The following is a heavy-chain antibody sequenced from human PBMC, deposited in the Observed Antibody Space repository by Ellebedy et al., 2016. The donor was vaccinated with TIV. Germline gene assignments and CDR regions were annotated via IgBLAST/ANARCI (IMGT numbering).Heavy chain of an antibody. D-gene: IGHD3-3*01. CDR2: MNPNSGNT. CDR3: ARGALKRVLRFLEWLPGPIPDYYYYMDV. CDR1: GYTFTSYD. J-gene: IGHJ6*03. Sequence: ASVKVSCXASGYTFTSYDINWVRQATGQGLEWMGWMNPNSGNTGYAQKFQGRVTMTRNTSISTAYMELSSLRSEDTAVYYCARGALKRVLRFLEWLPGPIPDYYYYMDVWGKGTTVTVSS. V-gene: IGHV1-8*01.